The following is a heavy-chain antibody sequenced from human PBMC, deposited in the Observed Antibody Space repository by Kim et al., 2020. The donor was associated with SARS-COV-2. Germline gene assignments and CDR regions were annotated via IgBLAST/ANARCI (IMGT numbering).Heavy chain of an antibody. J-gene: IGHJ6*01. CDR1: GFTFSSYD. V-gene: IGHV3-48*03. CDR2: ISSSGGTI. CDR3: TRRRDVRSYDSYVIDV. Sequence: GGSLRLSCAASGFTFSSYDMNWVRQAPGKGLEWVSAISSSGGTIYYADAVNGRITISRYTNKNSLHQQMNSLSAETTAVYYSTRRRDVRSYDSYVIDV.